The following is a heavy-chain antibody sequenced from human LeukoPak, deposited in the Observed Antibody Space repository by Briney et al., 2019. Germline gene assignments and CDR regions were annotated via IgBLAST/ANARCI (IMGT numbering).Heavy chain of an antibody. V-gene: IGHV3-30*02. CDR3: ARVALGSYNWFDP. J-gene: IGHJ5*02. D-gene: IGHD3-10*01. Sequence: SGGSLRLSCAASGFTFSSYGMHWVRQAPGKGLEWVAFIRYDGTNKYYADSVKGRFTISRDNSKNTLYLQMNSLRAEDTAVYYCARVALGSYNWFDPWGQGTLVTVSS. CDR1: GFTFSSYG. CDR2: IRYDGTNK.